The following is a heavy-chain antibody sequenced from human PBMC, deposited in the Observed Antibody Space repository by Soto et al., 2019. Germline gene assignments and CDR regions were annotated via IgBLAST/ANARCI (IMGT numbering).Heavy chain of an antibody. Sequence: QLQLQESGPGLVKPSETLSLTCTVSGGSISSSSYYWGWIRQPPGKGLEWIGSIYYSGSTYYNPSLKSRVTISVDTSKNQFSLKLSSVTAADTAVYYCARVSGYINWYFDLWGRGTLVTVSS. D-gene: IGHD3-22*01. CDR2: IYYSGST. CDR3: ARVSGYINWYFDL. V-gene: IGHV4-39*01. J-gene: IGHJ2*01. CDR1: GGSISSSSYY.